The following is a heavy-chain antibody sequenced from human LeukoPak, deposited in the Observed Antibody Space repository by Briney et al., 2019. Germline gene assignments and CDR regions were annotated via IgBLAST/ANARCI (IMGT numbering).Heavy chain of an antibody. CDR3: VRAAYCSGGSCYSQTNWFDP. CDR1: GYTFTSYD. D-gene: IGHD2-15*01. V-gene: IGHV1-8*03. Sequence: ASVKVSCKASGYTFTSYDINWVRQATGQGLEWVGWMNPNSGNTGYAQKFQGRVTITRNTSISTAYMELSSLRSEDTAVYYCVRAAYCSGGSCYSQTNWFDPWGQGTLVTVSS. CDR2: MNPNSGNT. J-gene: IGHJ5*02.